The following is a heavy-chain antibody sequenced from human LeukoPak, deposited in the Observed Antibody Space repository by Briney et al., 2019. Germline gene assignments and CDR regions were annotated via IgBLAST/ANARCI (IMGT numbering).Heavy chain of an antibody. CDR2: IRYDGSNK. D-gene: IGHD1-26*01. Sequence: GGSLRLSCAASGFTFSSYGMHWVRQAPGKGLEWVAFIRYDGSNKYYADSVKGRFTISRDNSKNTLYLQMNSLRAEDTAVYYCASKRGSYTDYWGQGTLVTVSS. J-gene: IGHJ4*02. V-gene: IGHV3-30*02. CDR3: ASKRGSYTDY. CDR1: GFTFSSYG.